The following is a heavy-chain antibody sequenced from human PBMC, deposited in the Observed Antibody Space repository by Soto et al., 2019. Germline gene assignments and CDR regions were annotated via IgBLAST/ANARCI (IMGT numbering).Heavy chain of an antibody. D-gene: IGHD6-13*01. V-gene: IGHV3-74*01. CDR2: INSDGSST. CDR1: GFTFSSYW. J-gene: IGHJ6*02. CDR3: ARDLRYSSSWYFRDYYYYYGMDV. Sequence: GGSLRLSCAASGFTFSSYWMHWVRQAPGKGLVWVSRINSDGSSTCYADSVKGRFTISRDNAKNTLYLQMNSLRAEDTAVYYCARDLRYSSSWYFRDYYYYYGMDVWGQGTTVTVSS.